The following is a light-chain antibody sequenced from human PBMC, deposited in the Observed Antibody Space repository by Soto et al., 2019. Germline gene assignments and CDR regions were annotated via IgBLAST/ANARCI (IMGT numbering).Light chain of an antibody. Sequence: DIQMTQSPSTLSASVGDRVTITCRASQSISRTLAWYQQKPGKAPKLLIFEASTLESGVPSRFSGSGSGTEFTLTVSSLQPDDFATFYCQQYNGYSRTFGQGTKVDIK. CDR3: QQYNGYSRT. J-gene: IGKJ1*01. CDR1: QSISRT. V-gene: IGKV1-5*01. CDR2: EAS.